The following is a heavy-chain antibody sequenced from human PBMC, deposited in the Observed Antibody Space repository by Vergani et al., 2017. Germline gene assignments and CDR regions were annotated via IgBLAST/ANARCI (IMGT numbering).Heavy chain of an antibody. Sequence: QVQLQESGPGLVKPSETLSLTCTVSGGSISSYYWSWSRQPPGKGLEWVGYIYYSGSTNYNPSLKSRVTISVDTSKNQFSLKLSSVTAADTAVYYCAREVWGNDYYYYYMDVWGKXP. CDR2: IYYSGST. CDR3: AREVWGNDYYYYYMDV. J-gene: IGHJ6*03. CDR1: GGSISSYY. V-gene: IGHV4-59*01. D-gene: IGHD3-16*01.